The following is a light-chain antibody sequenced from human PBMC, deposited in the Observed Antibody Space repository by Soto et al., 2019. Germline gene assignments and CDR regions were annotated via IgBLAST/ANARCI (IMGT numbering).Light chain of an antibody. CDR1: QDISNY. CDR3: QQLNTYPPFT. J-gene: IGKJ3*01. CDR2: AAS. Sequence: DIQLTQSPSFLSASVGDRITITCRASQDISNYFAWYQQKPGKAPKLLIYAASTLQRGVPSRFSGSGSGTEFTLTISSLQPEDFATYYCQQLNTYPPFTFGPGTKVDIK. V-gene: IGKV1-9*01.